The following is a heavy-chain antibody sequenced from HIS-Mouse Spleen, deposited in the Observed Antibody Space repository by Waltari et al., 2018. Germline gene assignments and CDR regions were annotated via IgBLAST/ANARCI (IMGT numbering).Heavy chain of an antibody. V-gene: IGHV4-39*07. Sequence: QLQLQESGPGLVKPSETLFLTCTVSGGSISSSSYYWGWIRQPPGKGLGWIGSIYYSGSTYYNPSLKSRVTISVDTSKNQFSLKLSSVTAADTAVYYCAREIPYSSSWYDWYFDLWGRGTRVTVSS. CDR1: GGSISSSSYY. CDR2: IYYSGST. CDR3: AREIPYSSSWYDWYFDL. J-gene: IGHJ2*01. D-gene: IGHD6-13*01.